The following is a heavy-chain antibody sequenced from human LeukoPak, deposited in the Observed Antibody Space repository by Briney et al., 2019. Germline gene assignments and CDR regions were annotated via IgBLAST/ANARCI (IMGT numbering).Heavy chain of an antibody. D-gene: IGHD3-22*01. CDR1: GYSFYNYW. J-gene: IGHJ4*02. V-gene: IGHV5-51*01. Sequence: GESLKISCETSGYSFYNYWIGWVRQISGKGLEWMGIINPSNSETRYTPSFQGQVTISADKSISTAYLQWGSLRASDTAMYYCARLDSGGYYFVPYWGQGTLVTVSS. CDR2: INPSNSET. CDR3: ARLDSGGYYFVPY.